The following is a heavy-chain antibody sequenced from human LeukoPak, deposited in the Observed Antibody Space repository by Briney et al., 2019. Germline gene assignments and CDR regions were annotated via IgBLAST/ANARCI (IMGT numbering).Heavy chain of an antibody. CDR2: IYPGDSDT. D-gene: IGHD3-10*01. CDR3: ARHVPGSGSYWLDY. J-gene: IGHJ4*02. V-gene: IGHV5-51*01. CDR1: GYIFTNYW. Sequence: GDSLKISCKASGYIFTNYWIGWVRQMPGKGLEWMGIIYPGDSDTRYSPSFQGQVTISADKSISTAYLQWSSLKASDTAMYYCARHVPGSGSYWLDYWGQGTQVTVSS.